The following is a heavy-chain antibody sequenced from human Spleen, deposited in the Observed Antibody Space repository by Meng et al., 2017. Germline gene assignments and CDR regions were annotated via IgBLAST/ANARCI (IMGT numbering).Heavy chain of an antibody. CDR3: AKDWDVAVAGSDS. J-gene: IGHJ5*01. Sequence: GESLKISCAASGFTFDDYAMHWVRQAPGKGLEWVSGINWNGGSTGYADSVKGRFTISRDNSKNTLYLQMNSLRAEDTALYYCAKDWDVAVAGSDSWGQGTLVTVSS. V-gene: IGHV3-20*04. CDR2: INWNGGST. CDR1: GFTFDDYA. D-gene: IGHD6-13*01.